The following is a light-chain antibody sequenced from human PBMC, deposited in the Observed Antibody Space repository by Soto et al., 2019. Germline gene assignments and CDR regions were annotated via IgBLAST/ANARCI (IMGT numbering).Light chain of an antibody. J-gene: IGLJ1*01. CDR3: SSYSTAGSYG. Sequence: GTSSDVGGYNSASWYQQHPGKAPKLLIYDVSNRPSGVSNRFSGSKSGNTASLTIFGLQAEDEADYYCSSYSTAGSYGFGTGTKVTVL. CDR1: SSDVGGYNS. V-gene: IGLV2-14*03. CDR2: DVS.